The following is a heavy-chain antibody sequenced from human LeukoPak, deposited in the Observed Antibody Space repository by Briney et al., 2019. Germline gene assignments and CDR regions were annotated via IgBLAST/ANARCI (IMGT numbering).Heavy chain of an antibody. J-gene: IGHJ4*02. Sequence: GGSLRLSCAASGFTFSSYAMHWVRQAPGKGLEWVAVISYDGSNKYYADSVKGRFTISRDNSMNTLYLQMNSLRAEDTAVYYCARKGDYDSSGYWTDYWGQGTLVTVSS. CDR1: GFTFSSYA. CDR2: ISYDGSNK. CDR3: ARKGDYDSSGYWTDY. D-gene: IGHD3-22*01. V-gene: IGHV3-30-3*01.